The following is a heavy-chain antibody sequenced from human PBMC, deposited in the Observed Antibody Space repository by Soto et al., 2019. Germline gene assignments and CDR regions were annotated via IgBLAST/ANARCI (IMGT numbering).Heavy chain of an antibody. J-gene: IGHJ4*02. CDR2: ISGSGGST. CDR3: AKDSGPYPYCSGGSCYSDY. CDR1: GFTFSSYA. Sequence: GGSLRLSCAASGFTFSSYAMSWVRQAPGKGLEWVSAISGSGGSTYYADSVKGRFTISRDNSKNTLYLQMNSLRAEDTAVDYCAKDSGPYPYCSGGSCYSDYWGQGTLVTVSS. D-gene: IGHD2-15*01. V-gene: IGHV3-23*01.